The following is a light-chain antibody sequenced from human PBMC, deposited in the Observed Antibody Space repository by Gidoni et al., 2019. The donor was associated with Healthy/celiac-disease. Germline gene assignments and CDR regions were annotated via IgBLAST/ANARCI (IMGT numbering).Light chain of an antibody. V-gene: IGKV3-11*01. CDR3: QQRSNWPRT. Sequence: EIVLTQSPATLSLSPRERATLSCRASQSVSSYLAWYQQKPGQAPRLLIYDASNRATGIPARFSGSGSGTDFTLTISSLEPEDFAVYYCQQRSNWPRTFGQXTKLEIK. CDR2: DAS. CDR1: QSVSSY. J-gene: IGKJ2*01.